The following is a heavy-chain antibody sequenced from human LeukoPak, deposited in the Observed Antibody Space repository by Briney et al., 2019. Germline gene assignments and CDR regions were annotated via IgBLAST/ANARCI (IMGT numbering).Heavy chain of an antibody. CDR2: IYPGDSNT. D-gene: IGHD1-26*01. Sequence: GASLNISCRGSGSPFTNYWIGWVRQMPGKGLEWMGIIYPGDSNTRYSPSFQGQVTMSADKSTSTAYRQWSTLKASDTAMYYCAVRLSASSVFGIWGEGTMVTVSS. J-gene: IGHJ3*02. CDR1: GSPFTNYW. CDR3: AVRLSASSVFGI. V-gene: IGHV5-51*01.